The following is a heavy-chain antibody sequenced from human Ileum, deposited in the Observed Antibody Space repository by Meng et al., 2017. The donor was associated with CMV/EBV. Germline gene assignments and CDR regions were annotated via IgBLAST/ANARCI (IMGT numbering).Heavy chain of an antibody. J-gene: IGHJ4*02. CDR2: FHTSGTT. CDR3: AREKSSCTSSTCYGVDS. CDR1: DGSISSYY. Sequence: VLLQQSGPGLLKPPETLSLHCTVSDGSISSYYWSWIRQSSVKGLEWIGRFHTSGTTNYNPSLKSRVTLSLDTSKDQFSLKLTSVTAADTAVYYCAREKSSCTSSTCYGVDSWGQGTLVTVSS. V-gene: IGHV4-4*07. D-gene: IGHD2-2*01.